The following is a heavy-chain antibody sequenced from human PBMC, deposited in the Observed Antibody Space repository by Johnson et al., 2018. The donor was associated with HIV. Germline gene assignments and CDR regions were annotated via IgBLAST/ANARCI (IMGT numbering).Heavy chain of an antibody. CDR1: GFTFRDSV. CDR3: ARGQHSSGWCDVFDI. V-gene: IGHV3-30-3*01. CDR2: TSVDGNCK. J-gene: IGHJ3*02. D-gene: IGHD6-19*01. Sequence: QVQLVESGGGLVKPGGSLRLSCAASGFTFRDSVMHWVRQAPGEGLEWVAGTSVDGNCKYYPDSLKGRFTISRDNSDNTLYLHMDSLTAEDTAVYYCARGQHSSGWCDVFDIWGQGTVVTVSS.